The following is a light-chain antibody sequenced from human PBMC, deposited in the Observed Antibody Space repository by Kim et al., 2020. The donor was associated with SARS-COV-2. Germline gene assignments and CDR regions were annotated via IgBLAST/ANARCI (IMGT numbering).Light chain of an antibody. CDR2: GAS. CDR3: QQYGRSPYT. J-gene: IGKJ2*01. V-gene: IGKV3-20*01. CDR1: QSLATNY. Sequence: EIVLTQSPGTLSLSPGERATLSCRASQSLATNYLAWYQQKPGQAPRLLISGASSRASGIPDRFSGSGSGTDFTLTITRLEPEDVAVYYCQQYGRSPYTFGQGTKLEI.